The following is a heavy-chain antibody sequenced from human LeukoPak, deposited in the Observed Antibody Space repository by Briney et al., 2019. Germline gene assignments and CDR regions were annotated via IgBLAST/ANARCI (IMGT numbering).Heavy chain of an antibody. J-gene: IGHJ5*02. V-gene: IGHV6-1*01. CDR3: ANRRQERLLYWFDP. CDR1: GDSVSSNSAT. D-gene: IGHD1-1*01. Sequence: SQTLSLTCAISGDSVSSNSATWNWIRQSPSRGLEWLGSTYYRSKWYTDYAESVKSRITINPDTSKNQFSLQLNSVTPEDTAVYYCANRRQERLLYWFDPWGQGTLVTVSP. CDR2: TYYRSKWYT.